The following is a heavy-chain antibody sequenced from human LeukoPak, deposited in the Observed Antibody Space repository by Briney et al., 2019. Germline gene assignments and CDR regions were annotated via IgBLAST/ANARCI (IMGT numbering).Heavy chain of an antibody. CDR1: GGSISSYY. V-gene: IGHV4-59*01. J-gene: IGHJ6*03. D-gene: IGHD3-3*01. Sequence: SETLSLTCTVSGGSISSYYRSWIRQPPGKGLEWIGYIYYSGSTNYNPSLKSRVTISVDTSKNQFSLKLSSVTAADTAVYYCARGVRFLEWFGPPKEYYYYMDVWGKGTTVTVSS. CDR3: ARGVRFLEWFGPPKEYYYYMDV. CDR2: IYYSGST.